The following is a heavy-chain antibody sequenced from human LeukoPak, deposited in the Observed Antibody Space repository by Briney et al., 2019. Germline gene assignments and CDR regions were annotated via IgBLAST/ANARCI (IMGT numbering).Heavy chain of an antibody. Sequence: GASVKVSCKASRSIFKTYDIIWVRQASGQGLEWMGWMNPKSGDTVCAETFQARVTMTRNISMNTAYMELSNLKSEDTAIYYCARGVLGYYYYYMDLWGEGTTVTVSS. J-gene: IGHJ6*03. CDR2: MNPKSGDT. CDR3: ARGVLGYYYYYMDL. D-gene: IGHD2-8*02. V-gene: IGHV1-8*01. CDR1: RSIFKTYD.